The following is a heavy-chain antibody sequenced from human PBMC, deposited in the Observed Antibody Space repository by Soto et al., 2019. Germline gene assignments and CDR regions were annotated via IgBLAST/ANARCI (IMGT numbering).Heavy chain of an antibody. CDR2: IWYDGSNK. D-gene: IGHD3-22*01. V-gene: IGHV3-33*01. CDR1: GFTFSSYG. Sequence: PGGSLRLSCAASGFTFSSYGMHWVRQAPGKGLEWVAVIWYDGSNKYYADSVKGRFTISRDNSKNTLYLQMNSLRAEDTAVYYCARDFGVSSGDQWEQDSSGYYDCWGQGTLVTVSS. CDR3: ARDFGVSSGDQWEQDSSGYYDC. J-gene: IGHJ4*02.